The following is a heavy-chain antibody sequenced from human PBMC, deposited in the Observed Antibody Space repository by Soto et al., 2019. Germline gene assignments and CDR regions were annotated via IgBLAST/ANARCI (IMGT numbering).Heavy chain of an antibody. V-gene: IGHV1-69*13. Sequence: SVKVSCKASGGTFSSYSISWVRPAPGQGLEWMGGIIPIFGTANYAQKFQGRVTITADESTSTAYMELSSLRSEDTAVYYCARDRSGYGPFDYWGQGTLVTVSS. CDR1: GGTFSSYS. CDR3: ARDRSGYGPFDY. D-gene: IGHD5-12*01. J-gene: IGHJ4*02. CDR2: IIPIFGTA.